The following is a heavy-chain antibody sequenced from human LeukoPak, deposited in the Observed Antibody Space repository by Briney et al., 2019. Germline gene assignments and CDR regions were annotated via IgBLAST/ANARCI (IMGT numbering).Heavy chain of an antibody. V-gene: IGHV4-61*02. CDR2: IYTSGST. CDR3: ARGGVYYYDSSGYYSSFDY. J-gene: IGHJ4*02. Sequence: PSETLSLTCTVSGNSISSGDNYWSWIRQPAGTGLEWIGRIYTSGSTNYNPSLKSRVTISGDTSKNQFSLKLSSVTAADTAVYYCARGGVYYYDSSGYYSSFDYWGQGTLVTVSS. D-gene: IGHD3-22*01. CDR1: GNSISSGDNY.